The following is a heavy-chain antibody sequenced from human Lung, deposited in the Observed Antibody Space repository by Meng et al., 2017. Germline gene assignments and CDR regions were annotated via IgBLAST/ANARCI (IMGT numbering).Heavy chain of an antibody. D-gene: IGHD4-11*01. J-gene: IGHJ4*02. CDR3: ARGPTTMAHDFDY. CDR2: INHSGST. V-gene: IGHV4-34*01. Sequence: QGQPQQWGHRLVNPSEPLSLPWVVSGGSFIDYYWSWIRQPPGKGLEWIGEINHSGSTNYNPSLESRATISVDTSQNNLSLKLSSVTAADSAVYYCARGPTTMAHDFDYWGQGTLVTVSS. CDR1: GGSFIDYY.